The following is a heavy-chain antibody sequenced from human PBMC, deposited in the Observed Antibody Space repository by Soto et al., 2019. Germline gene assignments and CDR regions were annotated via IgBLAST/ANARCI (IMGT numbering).Heavy chain of an antibody. D-gene: IGHD6-19*01. CDR1: GFTFSSYS. CDR2: ISSSSSTI. J-gene: IGHJ5*02. V-gene: IGHV3-48*01. Sequence: GGSLRLSCAASGFTFSSYSMNWVRQAPGKGLEWVSYISSSSSTIYYADSVKGRFTISRDNAKNSLYLQMNSLRAEDTAVYYCARDAAVAGFDPWGQGTLVTVSS. CDR3: ARDAAVAGFDP.